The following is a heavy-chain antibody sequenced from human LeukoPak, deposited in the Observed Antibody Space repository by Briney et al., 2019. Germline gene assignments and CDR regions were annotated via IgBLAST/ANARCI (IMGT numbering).Heavy chain of an antibody. CDR3: ARLTGRTAADY. CDR2: IYYTGNT. D-gene: IGHD6-13*01. Sequence: SETLSLTCTVSGYSISSGYYWGWIRQPPGKGLEWIGKIYYTGNTYYNPSLKSRVTISVDTSKKQFSLKLSSVPAADTAVYYCARLTGRTAADYWGQGTLVTVSS. CDR1: GYSISSGYY. J-gene: IGHJ4*02. V-gene: IGHV4-38-2*02.